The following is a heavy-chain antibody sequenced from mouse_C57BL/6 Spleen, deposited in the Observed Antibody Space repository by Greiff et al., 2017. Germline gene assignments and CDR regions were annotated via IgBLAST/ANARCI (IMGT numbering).Heavy chain of an antibody. CDR2: IDPSDSYT. D-gene: IGHD2-4*01. V-gene: IGHV1-69*01. CDR1: GYTFTSYW. J-gene: IGHJ4*01. CDR3: ARRGLHYAMDY. Sequence: QVQLQQPGAELVMPGASVKLSCKASGYTFTSYWIHWVKQRPGQGLEWIGEIDPSDSYTNYNQKFKGKSTLTVDKSSSTAYMQLSSLTSEDSAVYYCARRGLHYAMDYWGQGTSVTVSS.